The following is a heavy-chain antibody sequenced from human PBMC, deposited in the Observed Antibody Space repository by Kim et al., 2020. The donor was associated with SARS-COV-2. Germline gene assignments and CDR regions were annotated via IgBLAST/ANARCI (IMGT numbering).Heavy chain of an antibody. Sequence: SETLSLTCAVYGGSFSGYYWSWIRQPPGKGLEWIGEINHSGSTNYNPSLKSRVTISVDTSKNQFSLKLSSVTAADTAVYYCARGIRGSRYGFDYWGQGTLVTVSS. J-gene: IGHJ4*02. CDR3: ARGIRGSRYGFDY. V-gene: IGHV4-34*01. CDR1: GGSFSGYY. D-gene: IGHD6-13*01. CDR2: INHSGST.